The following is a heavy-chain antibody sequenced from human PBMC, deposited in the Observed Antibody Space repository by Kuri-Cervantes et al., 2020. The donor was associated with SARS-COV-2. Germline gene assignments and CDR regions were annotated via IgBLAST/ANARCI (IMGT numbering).Heavy chain of an antibody. D-gene: IGHD4-17*01. Sequence: SETLSLTCAVYGGSFSGYYWSWIRQPPGKGLEWIGEINHSGSTNYNPSLKSRVTISVDTSKNQFSLKLSSVTAADTAVYYCARSRIGTVYAFDIWGQGTMVTV. CDR1: GGSFSGYY. J-gene: IGHJ3*02. CDR3: ARSRIGTVYAFDI. V-gene: IGHV4-34*01. CDR2: INHSGST.